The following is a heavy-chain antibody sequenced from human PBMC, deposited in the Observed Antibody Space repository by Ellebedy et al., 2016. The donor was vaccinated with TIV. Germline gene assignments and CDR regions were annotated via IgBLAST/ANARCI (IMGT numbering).Heavy chain of an antibody. J-gene: IGHJ5*02. CDR1: GYTFSSYA. CDR3: ARDHIVGSSGINWFDP. D-gene: IGHD6-6*01. CDR2: ISYDGSNK. V-gene: IGHV3-30-3*01. Sequence: GGSLRLSXAASGYTFSSYAMHWVRQAPGKGLEWVAVISYDGSNKYYADSVKGRFTISRDNSKNTLYLQMNSLRAEDTAVYYCARDHIVGSSGINWFDPWGQGTLVTVSS.